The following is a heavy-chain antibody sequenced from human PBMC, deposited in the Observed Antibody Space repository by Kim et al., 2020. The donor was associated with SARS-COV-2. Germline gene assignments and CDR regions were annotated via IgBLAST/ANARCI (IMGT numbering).Heavy chain of an antibody. J-gene: IGHJ6*02. CDR3: AKDRKGSIAVAGTYGRDV. Sequence: GGYLRLSCAASGFTFSSYAMSWVRQAPGKGLEWVSAISGSGGSTYYADSVKGRFTISRDNSKNTLYLQMNSLRAEDTAVYYCAKDRKGSIAVAGTYGRDVWGQGTTVTVSS. D-gene: IGHD6-19*01. CDR1: GFTFSSYA. CDR2: ISGSGGST. V-gene: IGHV3-23*01.